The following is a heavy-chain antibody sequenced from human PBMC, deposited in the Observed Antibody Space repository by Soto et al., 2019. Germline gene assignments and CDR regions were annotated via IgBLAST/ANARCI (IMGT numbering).Heavy chain of an antibody. CDR3: VSSGGYCSGGSCTEPPTGAPSFFDY. D-gene: IGHD2-15*01. CDR1: GFTFDDYA. V-gene: IGHV3-9*01. CDR2: ISWNSGSI. J-gene: IGHJ4*02. Sequence: EVQLVESGGGLVQPGRSLRLSCAASGFTFDDYAMHWVRQAPGKGLEWVSGISWNSGSIGYADSVKGRFTISRDNAKNSLYLQMNSLRAEDTALYYCVSSGGYCSGGSCTEPPTGAPSFFDYWGQGTLVTVSS.